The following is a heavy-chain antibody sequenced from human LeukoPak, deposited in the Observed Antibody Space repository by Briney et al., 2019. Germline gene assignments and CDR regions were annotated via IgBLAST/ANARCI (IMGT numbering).Heavy chain of an antibody. D-gene: IGHD2-21*01. CDR2: IKQDGTEK. V-gene: IGHV3-7*03. CDR3: AKAPVTSCRGAYCYPFDS. Sequence: GGSLRLSCAASGFTFTTYWMSWVRQAPGKGLEWVANIKQDGTEKYYVDSVKGRFTISRDNAKNSLYLQMNSLRAEDAAVYFCAKAPVTSCRGAYCYPFDSWGQGTLVTVSS. J-gene: IGHJ4*02. CDR1: GFTFTTYW.